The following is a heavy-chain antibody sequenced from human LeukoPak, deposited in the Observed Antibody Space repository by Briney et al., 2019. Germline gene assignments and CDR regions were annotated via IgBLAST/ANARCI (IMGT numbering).Heavy chain of an antibody. CDR2: ISAYNGNT. V-gene: IGHV1-18*01. J-gene: IGHJ4*02. CDR1: GYTFTSYG. D-gene: IGHD2-2*01. CDR3: ARASGTARGVVVPAPFDY. Sequence: GASVKVSCKASGYTFTSYGISWVRQAPGQGLEWMGWISAYNGNTNYAQKLQGRVTMTTDTSTSTAYMELRSLRSDDTAVYYCARASGTARGVVVPAPFDYWGQGTLVTVSS.